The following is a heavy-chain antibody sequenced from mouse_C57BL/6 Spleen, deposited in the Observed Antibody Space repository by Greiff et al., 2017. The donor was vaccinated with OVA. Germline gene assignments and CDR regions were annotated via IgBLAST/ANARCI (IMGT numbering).Heavy chain of an antibody. CDR1: GFTFTDYY. D-gene: IGHD6-2*01. V-gene: IGHV7-3*01. Sequence: EVKLMESGGGLVQPGGSLSLSCAASGFTFTDYYMSWVRQPPGKALEWLGFIRNKANGYTTEYSASVKGRFTISRDNSQSILYLQMNALRAEDSATYYCARDTPSLYAMDYWGQGTSVTVSS. CDR3: ARDTPSLYAMDY. J-gene: IGHJ4*01. CDR2: IRNKANGYTT.